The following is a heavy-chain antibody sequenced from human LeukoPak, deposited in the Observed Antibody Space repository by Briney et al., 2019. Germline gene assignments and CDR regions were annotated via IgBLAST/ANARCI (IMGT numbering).Heavy chain of an antibody. D-gene: IGHD3-10*01. Sequence: PGGSLRLSCAASGFTVSSNYMSCVRQAPGKGLEWVSVIYSGGSTYYADSVKGRFTISRDNSKNTLYLQMNSLRAEDTAVYYCARDSFGSWYFDLWGRGTLVTVSS. J-gene: IGHJ2*01. CDR1: GFTVSSNY. V-gene: IGHV3-53*01. CDR2: IYSGGST. CDR3: ARDSFGSWYFDL.